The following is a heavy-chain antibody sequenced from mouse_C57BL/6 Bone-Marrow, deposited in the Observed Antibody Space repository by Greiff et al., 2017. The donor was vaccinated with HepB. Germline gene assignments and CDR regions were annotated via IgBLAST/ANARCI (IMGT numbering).Heavy chain of an antibody. Sequence: EVKLMESGPGLVKPSQSLSLTCSVPGYSITSGYYWNWIRQFPGNKLEWMGYISYDGSNNYNPSLKNRISITRDTSKNQFFLKLNSVTTEDTATYYCARGEGYSAWFAYWGQGTLVTVSA. CDR2: ISYDGSN. CDR1: GYSITSGYY. V-gene: IGHV3-6*01. CDR3: ARGEGYSAWFAY. D-gene: IGHD2-3*01. J-gene: IGHJ3*01.